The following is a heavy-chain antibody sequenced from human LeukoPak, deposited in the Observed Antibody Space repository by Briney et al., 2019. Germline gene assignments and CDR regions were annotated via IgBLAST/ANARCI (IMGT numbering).Heavy chain of an antibody. J-gene: IGHJ3*02. CDR3: AKVGSPHRAFDI. V-gene: IGHV3-48*01. CDR2: ITSSSTTI. CDR1: GFAFNTYS. D-gene: IGHD1-1*01. Sequence: GGSLRLSCAASGFAFNTYSMNWVRQAPGKGLEWVSSITSSSTTIYYADSVKGRFTISRDNAKDSLYLQMNNLRAEDTAVYYCAKVGSPHRAFDIWGQGTMVTVSS.